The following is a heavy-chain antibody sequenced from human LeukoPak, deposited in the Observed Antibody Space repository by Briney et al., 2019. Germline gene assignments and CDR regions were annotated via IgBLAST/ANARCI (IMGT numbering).Heavy chain of an antibody. CDR2: ISWNSGSI. V-gene: IGHV3-9*01. J-gene: IGHJ3*02. CDR1: GFTFDDYA. D-gene: IGHD4-17*01. CDR3: AKDKMGRGTVTTSFDI. Sequence: QPGGSLRLSCAASGFTFDDYAMHWVRQAPGKGLEWVSVISWNSGSIGYADSVKGRFTISRDNAKNSLYLQMNSLRAEDTALYYCAKDKMGRGTVTTSFDIWGQGTMVTVSS.